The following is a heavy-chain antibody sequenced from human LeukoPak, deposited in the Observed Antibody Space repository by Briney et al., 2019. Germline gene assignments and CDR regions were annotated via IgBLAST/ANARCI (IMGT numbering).Heavy chain of an antibody. D-gene: IGHD3-22*01. CDR2: ISAYNGNT. Sequence: GASVKVSCKASGYTFTSYGISWVRQAPGQGLEWMGWISAYNGNTNYAQKLQGRVTMTTDTSTSTAYMELRSLRSDDTAVYYCARYYDSSGYDAFDIWGQGTMVTVSS. CDR3: ARYYDSSGYDAFDI. CDR1: GYTFTSYG. V-gene: IGHV1-18*01. J-gene: IGHJ3*02.